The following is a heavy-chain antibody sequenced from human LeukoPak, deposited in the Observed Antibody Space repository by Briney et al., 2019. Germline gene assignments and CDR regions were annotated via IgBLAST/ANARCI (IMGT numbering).Heavy chain of an antibody. D-gene: IGHD2-15*01. CDR2: IANDVTTT. CDR1: GFTFSKDG. V-gene: IGHV3-74*01. CDR3: AREYWGSSFDY. J-gene: IGHJ4*02. Sequence: PGGSLRLSCAASGFTFSKDGMHWVRQAPGKGLVWVSRIANDVTTTSYADSVRGRFTISRDNAKSTLYLQMNSLRAEDTAVYYCAREYWGSSFDYWGQGTLVSVSS.